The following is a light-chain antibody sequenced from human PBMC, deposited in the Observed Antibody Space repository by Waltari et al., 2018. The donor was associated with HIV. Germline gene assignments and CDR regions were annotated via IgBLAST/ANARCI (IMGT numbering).Light chain of an antibody. V-gene: IGLV3-21*01. CDR1: NIGNQG. J-gene: IGLJ3*02. CDR3: QVWDRPSDQWV. Sequence: YVSTQPPSVSVAPGEMARLTCGGNNIGNQGVHWYQLKSGQAPLLVIFDNVDRPSRITERFSGSISGFTATLAISRVEPGDEAVYYCQVWDRPSDQWVFGGGTTLIV. CDR2: DNV.